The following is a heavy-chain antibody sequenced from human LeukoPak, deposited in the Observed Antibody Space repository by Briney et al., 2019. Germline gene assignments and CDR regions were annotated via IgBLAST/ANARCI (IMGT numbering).Heavy chain of an antibody. CDR1: GYTFTSYD. CDR3: ARGGLVRSGLVATIGY. CDR2: MNPNSGNT. V-gene: IGHV1-8*01. D-gene: IGHD5-12*01. Sequence: GASVKVSCKASGYTFTSYDINWVRQATGQGLEWMGWMNPNSGNTGYAQKFQGRVTMTRNTSISTAYMELSSLRSEDTAVYYCARGGLVRSGLVATIGYWGQGTLVTVSS. J-gene: IGHJ4*02.